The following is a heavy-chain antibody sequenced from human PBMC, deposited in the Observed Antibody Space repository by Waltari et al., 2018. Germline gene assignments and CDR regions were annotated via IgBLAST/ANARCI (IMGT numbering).Heavy chain of an antibody. CDR1: VGSISCGDSY. CDR2: IYYSGST. D-gene: IGHD2-2*02. V-gene: IGHV4-30-4*08. J-gene: IGHJ5*02. CDR3: ARRYCSSTSCYTSWFDP. Sequence: QVQLQESGPGLVKPSQTLSLTCTVSVGSISCGDSYCSWIRSPPGKGLEWIGYIYYSGSTYYNPSLKSRVTISVDTSKNQFSLKLSSVTAADTAVYYCARRYCSSTSCYTSWFDPWGQGTLVTVSS.